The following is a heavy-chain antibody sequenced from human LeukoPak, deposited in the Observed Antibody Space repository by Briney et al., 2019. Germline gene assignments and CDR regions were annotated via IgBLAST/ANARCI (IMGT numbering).Heavy chain of an antibody. CDR1: GFTFSSYA. CDR3: ARELQSSGYPIDY. Sequence: GSLRLSRAASGFTFSSYAMSWIRQPPGKGLEWIGEINHSGSTNYNPSLKSRVTISVDTSKNQFSLKLSSVTAADTAVYYCARELQSSGYPIDYWGQGTLITVSS. J-gene: IGHJ4*02. CDR2: INHSGST. D-gene: IGHD3-22*01. V-gene: IGHV4-34*01.